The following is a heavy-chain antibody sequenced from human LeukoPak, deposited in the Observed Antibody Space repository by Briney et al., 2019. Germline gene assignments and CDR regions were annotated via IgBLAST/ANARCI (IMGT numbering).Heavy chain of an antibody. CDR3: ARVEYYYGSGSLMYYYYYGMDV. D-gene: IGHD3-10*01. Sequence: ASVKVSCKASGYTFTSYDINWVRQATGQGLEWMGWMNPNSSNTGYAQKFQGRVTMTRNTSISTAYMELSSLRSEDTAVYYCARVEYYYGSGSLMYYYYYGMDVWGQGTTVTVSS. CDR2: MNPNSSNT. CDR1: GYTFTSYD. V-gene: IGHV1-8*01. J-gene: IGHJ6*02.